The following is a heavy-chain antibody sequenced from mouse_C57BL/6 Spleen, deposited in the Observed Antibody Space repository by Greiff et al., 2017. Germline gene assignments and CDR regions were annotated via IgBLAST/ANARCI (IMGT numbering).Heavy chain of an antibody. J-gene: IGHJ1*03. D-gene: IGHD2-13*01. CDR3: ARNDGDYPSYWYFDV. CDR2: IWTGGGT. Sequence: QVHVKQSGPGLVAPSQSLSITCTVSGFSLTSYAISWVRQPPGKGLEWLGVIWTGGGTNYNSALKSRLSISKDNSKSQVFLRMNRLQTDDTARYYCARNDGDYPSYWYFDVWGTGTTVTVSS. CDR1: GFSLTSYA. V-gene: IGHV2-9-1*01.